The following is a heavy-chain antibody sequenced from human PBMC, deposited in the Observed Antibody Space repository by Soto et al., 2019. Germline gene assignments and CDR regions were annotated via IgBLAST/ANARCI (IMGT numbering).Heavy chain of an antibody. Sequence: TSETLSLTCTVSGGSISSYYWSWIRQPPGKGLEWIGYIYYSGSTNYNPSLKSRVTISVDTSKNQFSLKLSSVTAADTAVYYCAGGGDLGYWGQGTLVTVS. CDR1: GGSISSYY. V-gene: IGHV4-59*08. D-gene: IGHD3-10*01. CDR2: IYYSGST. CDR3: AGGGDLGY. J-gene: IGHJ4*02.